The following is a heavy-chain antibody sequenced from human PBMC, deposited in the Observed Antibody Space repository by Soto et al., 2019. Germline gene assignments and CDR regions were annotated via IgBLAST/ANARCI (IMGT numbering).Heavy chain of an antibody. V-gene: IGHV3-23*01. CDR1: GFTFSSYA. CDR3: AKDAPQRYYYGSGSPRDWFDP. Sequence: PGGSLRLSCAASGFTFSSYAMSWVRQAPGKGLEWVSAISGSGGSTYYADSVKGRFTISRDNSKNTLNLQMNSLRAEVTVVYYCAKDAPQRYYYGSGSPRDWFDPWGQGTLVTVSS. CDR2: ISGSGGST. J-gene: IGHJ5*02. D-gene: IGHD3-10*01.